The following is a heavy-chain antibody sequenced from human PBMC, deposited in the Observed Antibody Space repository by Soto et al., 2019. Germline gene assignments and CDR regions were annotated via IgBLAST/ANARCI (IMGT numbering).Heavy chain of an antibody. Sequence: SETLSLTCTVSGGSISGYYWNWIRQPPGKGLEYIGHIYYIGTTNYNPSLKSRATISVDTSKNQFSLKLTSVTAAATAVYFCARSGSKYGADAFDIWNQGTMVTVSS. CDR1: GGSISGYY. D-gene: IGHD5-18*01. V-gene: IGHV4-59*01. J-gene: IGHJ3*02. CDR2: IYYIGTT. CDR3: ARSGSKYGADAFDI.